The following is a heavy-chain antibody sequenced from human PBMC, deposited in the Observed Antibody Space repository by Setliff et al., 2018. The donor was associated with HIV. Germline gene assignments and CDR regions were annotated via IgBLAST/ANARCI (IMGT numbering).Heavy chain of an antibody. Sequence: PGGSLRLSCVGSGFTFSNHWMQWVRQAPGKGLVWVSRINYHGSDISYADSVKGRFTISRDNATNSLYLQMNTLRAEDTAVYYCAREGITGTTLHPYWGQGTLVTVSS. CDR1: GFTFSNHW. CDR2: INYHGSDI. D-gene: IGHD1-7*01. J-gene: IGHJ4*02. V-gene: IGHV3-74*01. CDR3: AREGITGTTLHPY.